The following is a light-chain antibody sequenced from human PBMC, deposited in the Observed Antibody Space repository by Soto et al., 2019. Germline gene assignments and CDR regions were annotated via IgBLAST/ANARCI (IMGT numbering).Light chain of an antibody. J-gene: IGLJ1*01. CDR3: NSYAGRKIYV. CDR2: DVT. Sequence: QSALTQPPSASGSPGQSVTISCTGTSSDVGGYNYVSWYQQHPGKAPKLFIYDVTQRPSGVPDRFSGSKSGNTASLTVSGLQADDEADYYCNSYAGRKIYVFGTGTKVTVL. CDR1: SSDVGGYNY. V-gene: IGLV2-8*01.